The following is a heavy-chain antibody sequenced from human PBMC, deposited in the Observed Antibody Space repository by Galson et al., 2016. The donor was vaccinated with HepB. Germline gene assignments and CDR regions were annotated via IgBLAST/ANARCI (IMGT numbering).Heavy chain of an antibody. J-gene: IGHJ4*02. V-gene: IGHV1-69*06. Sequence: SVKVSCKDSGGTFSNYAFSWVRQAPGQGLEWMGGIIPNFSTRNYAQKFQGRVTITADKSPTTVYMELSSLRSKDTAMYYCARAHCGGGTCYPDFWGQGTLVTVSS. D-gene: IGHD2-15*01. CDR3: ARAHCGGGTCYPDF. CDR2: IIPNFSTR. CDR1: GGTFSNYA.